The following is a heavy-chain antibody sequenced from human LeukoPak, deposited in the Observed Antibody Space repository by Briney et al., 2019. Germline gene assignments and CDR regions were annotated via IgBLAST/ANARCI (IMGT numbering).Heavy chain of an antibody. CDR2: IIPIFGTA. V-gene: IGHV1-69*05. CDR1: GGTFSSYA. Sequence: TSVKVSCKASGGTFSSYAISWVRQAPGQGLEWMGGIIPIFGTANYAQKFQGRVTITTDESTSTAYMELSSLRSEDTAVYYCARGVGWGYSYGWCNYWGQGTLVTVSS. D-gene: IGHD5-18*01. CDR3: ARGVGWGYSYGWCNY. J-gene: IGHJ4*02.